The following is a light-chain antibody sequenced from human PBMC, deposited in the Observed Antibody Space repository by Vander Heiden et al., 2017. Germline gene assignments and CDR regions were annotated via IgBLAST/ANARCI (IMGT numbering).Light chain of an antibody. J-gene: IGKJ1*01. CDR1: QSISSY. V-gene: IGKV1-39*01. Sequence: DIQRTQSPSSLSASVGDRVTITCRASQSISSYLNWYQQKPGKAPKLLIYAASSLQSGVPSRFSGSGSGTDFTLTISRLQPEDFATYYCQQSDSTPQPFGQGTKVEIK. CDR3: QQSDSTPQP. CDR2: AAS.